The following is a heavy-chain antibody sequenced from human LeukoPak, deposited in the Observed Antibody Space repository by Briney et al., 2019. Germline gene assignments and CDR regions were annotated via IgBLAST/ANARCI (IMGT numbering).Heavy chain of an antibody. CDR2: IYYSGST. CDR1: GGSISSSSYY. Sequence: PSETLSLTCTVSGGSISSSSYYWGWIRQPPGKGLEWIGSIYYSGSTYYNPSLKSRVTISVDTSKNQFSLKLSSVTAADTAVYYCARLSDYHDSSGYRHYYYMDVWGKGTTVTVSS. V-gene: IGHV4-39*01. J-gene: IGHJ6*03. CDR3: ARLSDYHDSSGYRHYYYMDV. D-gene: IGHD3-22*01.